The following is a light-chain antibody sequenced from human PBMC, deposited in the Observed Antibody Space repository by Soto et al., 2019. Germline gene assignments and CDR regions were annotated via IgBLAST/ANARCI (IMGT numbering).Light chain of an antibody. V-gene: IGLV6-57*04. CDR3: QSYDTNIVV. J-gene: IGLJ7*01. CDR1: SGSIGSNS. CDR2: EDD. Sequence: NFMLTQPHSVSESPGKTVTISCSRSSGSIGSNSVQWYRQRPGSAPTIVIYEDDQRPSGVPNRFAGSIDRSSNPASLTISGLQTDDEADYYCQSYDTNIVVFGGGTQLTVL.